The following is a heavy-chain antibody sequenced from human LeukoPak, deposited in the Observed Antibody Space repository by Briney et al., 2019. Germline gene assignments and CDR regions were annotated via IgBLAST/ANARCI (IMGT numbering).Heavy chain of an antibody. V-gene: IGHV3-43*01. CDR1: GFTFDDYT. D-gene: IGHD3-9*01. J-gene: IGHJ4*02. Sequence: PGWSLRLSCAASGFTFDDYTMHWVRQAPGKGLEWVSLISWDGSTTFNADFVKGRFTISRDNSKNSLYLQMNSLRTEDTAFYYCAKSRSFDGFFDNWGQGTLVTVSS. CDR3: AKSRSFDGFFDN. CDR2: ISWDGSTT.